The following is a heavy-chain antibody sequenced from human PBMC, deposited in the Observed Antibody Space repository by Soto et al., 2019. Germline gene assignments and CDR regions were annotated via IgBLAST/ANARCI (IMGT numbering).Heavy chain of an antibody. V-gene: IGHV1-46*01. Sequence: ASVKVSCKASGYTFTSYYMHWVRQAPGQRPEWMGIINPSGGSTSYAQKFQGRVTMTRDTSTSTVHMELSSLRSEDTAVYYWWRSGEGGPYCTMGVCYTGYYYYGMDVWGQGTTDTVSS. CDR3: WRSGEGGPYCTMGVCYTGYYYYGMDV. CDR2: INPSGGST. D-gene: IGHD2-8*01. CDR1: GYTFTSYY. J-gene: IGHJ6*02.